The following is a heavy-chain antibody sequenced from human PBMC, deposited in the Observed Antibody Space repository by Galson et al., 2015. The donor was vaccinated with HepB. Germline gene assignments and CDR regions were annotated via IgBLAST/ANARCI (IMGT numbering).Heavy chain of an antibody. V-gene: IGHV1-18*04. J-gene: IGHJ6*02. CDR2: ISAYNGNT. D-gene: IGHD2-21*02. Sequence: SVKVSCKASGYTFTSYGISWVRQAPGQGLEWMGWISAYNGNTDYAQKLQGRVTMTTDTSTSTAYMELRSLRSDDTAVYYCARDPYCGGDCYSFYYGMDVWGQGTTVTVSS. CDR3: ARDPYCGGDCYSFYYGMDV. CDR1: GYTFTSYG.